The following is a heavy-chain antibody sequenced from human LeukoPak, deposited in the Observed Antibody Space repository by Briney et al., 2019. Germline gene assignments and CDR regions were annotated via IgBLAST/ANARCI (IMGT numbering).Heavy chain of an antibody. J-gene: IGHJ4*02. D-gene: IGHD3-10*01. Sequence: GGSLRLSCAASGFTFSSYAMSWVRQAPGKGLEWVSAISGSGGSTYYADSVKGRFTISRDNSKNTLYLQMNSLGAEDTAVYYCAKEPYYYGSGSYFDYWGQGTLVTVSS. CDR1: GFTFSSYA. CDR3: AKEPYYYGSGSYFDY. V-gene: IGHV3-23*01. CDR2: ISGSGGST.